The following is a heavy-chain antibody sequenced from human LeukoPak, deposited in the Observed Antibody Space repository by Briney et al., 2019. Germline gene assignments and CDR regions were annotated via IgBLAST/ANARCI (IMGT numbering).Heavy chain of an antibody. D-gene: IGHD2-8*01. CDR3: ARDSLNALDY. CDR2: ISYDGSNK. J-gene: IGHJ4*02. Sequence: PGRSLRLSCAASGFTFSSYAMHWVRQAPGKGLEWVAVISYDGSNKYYADSVKGRFTISRDNSKNTLCLQMNSLRPEDTALYHCARDSLNALDYWGQGTLVTVSS. CDR1: GFTFSSYA. V-gene: IGHV3-30-3*01.